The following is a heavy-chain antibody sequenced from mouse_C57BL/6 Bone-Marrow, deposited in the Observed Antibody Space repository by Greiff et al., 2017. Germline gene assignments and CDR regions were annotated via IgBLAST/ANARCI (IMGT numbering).Heavy chain of an antibody. V-gene: IGHV1-69*01. CDR3: AREYFNYCGSSPAWFAY. J-gene: IGHJ3*01. CDR2: IDPSDSYT. D-gene: IGHD1-1*01. CDR1: GYTFTSYW. Sequence: QVQLQQPGAELVMPGASVKLSCKASGYTFTSYWMHWVKQRPGQGLEWIGEIDPSDSYTNYNQKFKGKSTLTVDKSSSTAYMQLSSLTSEDSAVYYCAREYFNYCGSSPAWFAYGGQGTRVTVSA.